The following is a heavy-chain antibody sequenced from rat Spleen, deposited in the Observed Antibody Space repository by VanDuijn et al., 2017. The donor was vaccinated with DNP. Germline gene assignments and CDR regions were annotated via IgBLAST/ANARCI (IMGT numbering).Heavy chain of an antibody. CDR2: ISTSGGRT. D-gene: IGHD1-2*01. Sequence: EVQLMESGGGLVQPGRSLKLSCAASGFTFSSFPMAWVRQAPTKGLEWVATISTSGGRTYFRDSVKGRFTISRDNAKSTLYLQMNSLRSEDTATYYCTRDNYSSYMPYYYAMDAWGQGTSVTVSS. J-gene: IGHJ4*01. V-gene: IGHV5-46*01. CDR3: TRDNYSSYMPYYYAMDA. CDR1: GFTFSSFP.